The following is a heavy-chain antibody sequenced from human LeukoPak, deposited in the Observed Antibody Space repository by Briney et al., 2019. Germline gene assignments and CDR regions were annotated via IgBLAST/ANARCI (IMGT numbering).Heavy chain of an antibody. Sequence: GGSLRLSCAASGFSFSTYAVNWVRQAPGKGLEWVSAITGSGGATYYADSVKGRFTISRDNSKNTLYLQMSSLRAEDTAVYYCAKDRGRYYDSNGYYLGYYFDSWGQGILVTVST. CDR3: AKDRGRYYDSNGYYLGYYFDS. V-gene: IGHV3-23*01. CDR1: GFSFSTYA. D-gene: IGHD3-22*01. CDR2: ITGSGGAT. J-gene: IGHJ4*02.